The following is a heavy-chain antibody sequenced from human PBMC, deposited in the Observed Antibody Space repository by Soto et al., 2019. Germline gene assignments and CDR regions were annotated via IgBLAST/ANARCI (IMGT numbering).Heavy chain of an antibody. CDR3: AKKRPGASAEGPDS. Sequence: QVQLVESGGGVVQPGRSLRLSCAASGFTFSRYGMHWVRQAPGKGLEWVAAISYEGSEIDYADSVKGRFTISRDNSKKTLYLQMNSLRVEDTAVYYCAKKRPGASAEGPDSWGQGTLVTVSS. CDR1: GFTFSRYG. D-gene: IGHD6-13*01. V-gene: IGHV3-30*18. CDR2: ISYEGSEI. J-gene: IGHJ5*01.